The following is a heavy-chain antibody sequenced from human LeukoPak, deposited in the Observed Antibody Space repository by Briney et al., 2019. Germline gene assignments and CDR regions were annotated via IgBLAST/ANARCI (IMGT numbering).Heavy chain of an antibody. Sequence: GGSLRLSCAASGFTFTNYGMHWVRQAPGQGLEWVAVTSYDGSNKFYADSVKGRFTISRDNSKNTLYLQINSLKPDDTAVYYCARTALGTHKVFDYWGQGTLVTVSS. J-gene: IGHJ4*02. D-gene: IGHD7-27*01. CDR2: TSYDGSNK. CDR3: ARTALGTHKVFDY. CDR1: GFTFTNYG. V-gene: IGHV3-30*03.